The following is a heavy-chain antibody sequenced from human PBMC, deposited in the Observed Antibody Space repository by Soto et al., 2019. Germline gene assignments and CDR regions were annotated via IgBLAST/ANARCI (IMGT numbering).Heavy chain of an antibody. Sequence: QVQLVQSGAEVQKPGAAVKVSCKASGYTVTSYDINWVRQATGQGLEWMGWMNPNSGNTGYAQKLQGRVTMTRNTSISKAYMELRSLRSEDTAVYYCARTLYGDNVDYWGQGTLVTVSS. J-gene: IGHJ4*02. D-gene: IGHD4-17*01. CDR2: MNPNSGNT. CDR3: ARTLYGDNVDY. CDR1: GYTVTSYD. V-gene: IGHV1-8*01.